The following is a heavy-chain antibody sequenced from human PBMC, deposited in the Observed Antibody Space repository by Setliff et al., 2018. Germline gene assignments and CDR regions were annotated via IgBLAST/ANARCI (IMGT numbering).Heavy chain of an antibody. CDR1: GFTFSRYG. CDR3: VRDWASGDDH. CDR2: IKQDGSEK. V-gene: IGHV3-7*01. J-gene: IGHJ4*02. D-gene: IGHD3-10*01. Sequence: GGSLRLSCAASGFTFSRYGMHWVRQAPGKGLEGVANIKQDGSEKYYVDSVKGRFTISRDNAKNSLFLQMNILEVEDTAVYYCVRDWASGDDHWGRGTLVTVSS.